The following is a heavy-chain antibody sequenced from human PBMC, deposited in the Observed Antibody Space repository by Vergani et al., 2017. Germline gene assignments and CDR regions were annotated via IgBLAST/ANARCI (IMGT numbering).Heavy chain of an antibody. CDR3: ARLRPRIYGDPAEYFQH. D-gene: IGHD4-17*01. Sequence: EVQLVQSGAEVKKPGESLRISCKGSGYSFTSYWISWVRQMPGKGLEWMGRIDPSDSYTNYSPSFQGHVTISADKSISTAYLQWSSLKASDTAMYYCARLRPRIYGDPAEYFQHWGQGTLVTVSS. J-gene: IGHJ1*01. CDR1: GYSFTSYW. V-gene: IGHV5-10-1*03. CDR2: IDPSDSYT.